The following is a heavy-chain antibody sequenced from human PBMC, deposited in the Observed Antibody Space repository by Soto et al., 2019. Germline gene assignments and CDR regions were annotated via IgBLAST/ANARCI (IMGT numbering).Heavy chain of an antibody. Sequence: EVQLVVSGGGLVKPGGSLRLSCAGSGFTFSGYSMNWVRQAPGKGLEWVSCISSSSNNMYYADSVKGRFTMSRDNAKNSLYLQMNSLRVEDTAVYYCARDLASATGTFDYWGQGTLVTVSS. J-gene: IGHJ4*02. CDR1: GFTFSGYS. V-gene: IGHV3-21*01. D-gene: IGHD1-1*01. CDR2: ISSSSNNM. CDR3: ARDLASATGTFDY.